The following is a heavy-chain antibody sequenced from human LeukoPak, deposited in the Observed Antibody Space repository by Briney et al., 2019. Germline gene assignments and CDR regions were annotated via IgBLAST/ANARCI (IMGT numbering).Heavy chain of an antibody. CDR2: IYYSGST. CDR3: ARSAVGATYYWYFDL. J-gene: IGHJ2*01. D-gene: IGHD1-26*01. V-gene: IGHV4-59*01. CDR1: GGSISSYY. Sequence: SETLSLTCTVSGGSISSYYWSWIRQPPGKGLEWIGYIYYSGSTNYNPSLKSRVTISVDTSKNQFSLKLSSVTAADTAVYYCARSAVGATYYWYFDLWGRGTLVTVSS.